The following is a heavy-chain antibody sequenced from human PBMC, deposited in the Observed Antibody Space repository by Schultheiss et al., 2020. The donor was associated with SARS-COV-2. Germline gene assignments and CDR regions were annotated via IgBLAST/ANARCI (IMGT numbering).Heavy chain of an antibody. D-gene: IGHD2-2*01. V-gene: IGHV4-4*07. Sequence: SETLSLTCTVSGGSISSYYWSWIRQPAGKGLEWIGRIYTSGSTNYNPSLKSRVTMSLDTSKNQFSLKLSSVTAADTAVYYCARVGCSSTSCLYGYYYYYMDVWGKGTTVTVSS. CDR3: ARVGCSSTSCLYGYYYYYMDV. J-gene: IGHJ6*03. CDR1: GGSISSYY. CDR2: IYTSGST.